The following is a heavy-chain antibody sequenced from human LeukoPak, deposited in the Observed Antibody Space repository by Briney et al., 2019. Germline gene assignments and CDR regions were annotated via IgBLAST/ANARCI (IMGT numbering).Heavy chain of an antibody. Sequence: SETLSLTCTVSGGSISSYYWSWIRQPPGKGLEWIGYIYYSGSANYNPFHKSRVTISVDTSKNQFSLKLTSVTAADTAVYYCARDLDGGNTFDYWGQGTLVTVSS. D-gene: IGHD4-23*01. J-gene: IGHJ4*02. CDR3: ARDLDGGNTFDY. CDR1: GGSISSYY. V-gene: IGHV4-59*01. CDR2: IYYSGSA.